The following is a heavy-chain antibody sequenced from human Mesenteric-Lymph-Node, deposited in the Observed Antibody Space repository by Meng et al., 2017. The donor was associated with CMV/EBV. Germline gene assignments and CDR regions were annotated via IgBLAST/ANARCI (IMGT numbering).Heavy chain of an antibody. CDR2: ISGSGGST. Sequence: GGSLRLSCAASGFTCSSYAMSWVRQAPGKGLEWVSAISGSGGSTYYADSVKGRFTISRDNSKNTLYLQMNSLRAEDTAVYYCAKVFEGVGATRGCAFDIWGQGTMVTVSS. J-gene: IGHJ3*02. CDR3: AKVFEGVGATRGCAFDI. D-gene: IGHD1-26*01. CDR1: GFTCSSYA. V-gene: IGHV3-23*01.